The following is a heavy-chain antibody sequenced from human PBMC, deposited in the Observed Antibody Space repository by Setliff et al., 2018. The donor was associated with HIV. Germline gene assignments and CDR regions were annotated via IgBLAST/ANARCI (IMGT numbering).Heavy chain of an antibody. CDR3: ARRRGQKATGWYYFDF. CDR1: GGPITSNTYF. CDR2: IYHSGNT. J-gene: IGHJ4*02. V-gene: IGHV4-39*01. D-gene: IGHD6-19*01. Sequence: SETLSLTCSVSGGPITSNTYFWDWIRQAPGKGLEWIGSIYHSGNTYYNPSLKSRVSISVDTSKRQFSLKLTSVTAGDSALYYCARRRGQKATGWYYFDFWGRGALVTVSS.